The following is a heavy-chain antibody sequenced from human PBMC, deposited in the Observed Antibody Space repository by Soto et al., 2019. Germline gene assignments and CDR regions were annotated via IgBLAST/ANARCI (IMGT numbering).Heavy chain of an antibody. V-gene: IGHV4-39*01. CDR1: GDSISSSSQY. CDR2: IHYSGTS. D-gene: IGHD2-21*01. J-gene: IGHJ5*02. Sequence: ETLCLTCRVSGDSISSSSQYWGWIRQPPGKGLEWIGSIHYSGTSYYNPSLKSRVTIFVDTSKNQLSLKLSSVTAADTAVYYCARHWIAGSSIPWGQGTLVTVSS. CDR3: ARHWIAGSSIP.